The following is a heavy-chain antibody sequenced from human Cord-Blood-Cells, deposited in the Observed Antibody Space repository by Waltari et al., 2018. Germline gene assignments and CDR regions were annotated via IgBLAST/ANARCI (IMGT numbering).Heavy chain of an antibody. Sequence: QVQLQQWGAGLLKPSETLSLTCAVYGGSFSGYYWSWIRQPPGKGLEGIGEIKHSGSTNNNPSRKSRVAISVDTSKNQFSLKLSSVTAADTAVYYCARVGLEWSYGYYFDYWGQGTLVTVSS. CDR3: ARVGLEWSYGYYFDY. CDR1: GGSFSGYY. CDR2: IKHSGST. D-gene: IGHD3-3*01. V-gene: IGHV4-34*01. J-gene: IGHJ4*02.